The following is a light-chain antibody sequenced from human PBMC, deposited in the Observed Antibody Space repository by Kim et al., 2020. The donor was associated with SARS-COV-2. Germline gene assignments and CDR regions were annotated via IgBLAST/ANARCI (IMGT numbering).Light chain of an antibody. CDR1: QGISNF. V-gene: IGKV1-27*01. J-gene: IGKJ1*01. CDR2: DAS. CDR3: QRYHSAPWT. Sequence: ASVGDRVTITCRSSQGISNFLAWYQQKPGKVPKLLIYDASVLQSGVPSRFSGSGSGTDFTLTISSLQPEDVATYYCQRYHSAPWTFGQGTKVDIK.